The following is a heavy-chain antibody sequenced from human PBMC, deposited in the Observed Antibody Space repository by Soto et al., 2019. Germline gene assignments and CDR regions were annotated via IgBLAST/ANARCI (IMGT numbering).Heavy chain of an antibody. J-gene: IGHJ6*01. Sequence: GVSVKVSSRASGGSFRTYTTIWVRQAPGQALEGVGGIIPIFFTVNYVQKLRDRVTNTADESTSSADMEQTNLRSEDTAVYYCTRKRGGTRPKLAMAVRGQGPTGTVS. CDR1: GGSFRTYT. CDR2: IIPIFFTV. CDR3: TRKRGGTRPKLAMAV. V-gene: IGHV1-69*13. D-gene: IGHD1-1*01.